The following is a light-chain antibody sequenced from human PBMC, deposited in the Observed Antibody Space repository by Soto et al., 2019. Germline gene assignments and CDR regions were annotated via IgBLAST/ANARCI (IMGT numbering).Light chain of an antibody. J-gene: IGKJ2*01. CDR3: QQRSNWPPYT. CDR2: DAS. Sequence: EIVLTQSPATLSLSPGERATLSCRASQSVSSYLAWYQQKPGQAPRLLIYDASNRATGIPARFSGSGSATDFILTISSLEPEDFAVYYCQQRSNWPPYTFGQGPKLEIK. CDR1: QSVSSY. V-gene: IGKV3-11*01.